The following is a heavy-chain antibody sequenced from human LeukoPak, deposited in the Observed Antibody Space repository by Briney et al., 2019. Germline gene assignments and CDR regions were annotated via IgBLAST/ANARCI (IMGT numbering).Heavy chain of an antibody. CDR3: AKGDSRSLYYFDY. Sequence: PGGSLRLSCAASGFTFSTYAMSWVRQAPGKGLEWVSAISGSGGSTYYADSVKGRFTISRDNSKNTLYLQMNSLRAEDTAVYYCAKGDSRSLYYFDYWGQGTLVTVSS. J-gene: IGHJ4*02. D-gene: IGHD3-22*01. CDR1: GFTFSTYA. V-gene: IGHV3-23*01. CDR2: ISGSGGST.